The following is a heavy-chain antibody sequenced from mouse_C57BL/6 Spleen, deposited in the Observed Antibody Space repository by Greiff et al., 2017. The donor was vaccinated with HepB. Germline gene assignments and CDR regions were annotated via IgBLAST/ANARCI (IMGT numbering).Heavy chain of an antibody. J-gene: IGHJ2*01. D-gene: IGHD4-1*01. CDR2: IHPNSGST. CDR3: ARGANWFYFDY. CDR1: GYTFTSYW. Sequence: QVQLKQPGAELVKPGASVKLSCKASGYTFTSYWMHWVKQRPGQGLEWIGMIHPNSGSTNYNEKFKSKATLTVDKSSSTAYMQLSSLTSEDSAVYYCARGANWFYFDYWGQGTTLTVSS. V-gene: IGHV1-64*01.